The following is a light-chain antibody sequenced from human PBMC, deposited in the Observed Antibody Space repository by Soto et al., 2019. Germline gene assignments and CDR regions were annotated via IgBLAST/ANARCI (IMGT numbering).Light chain of an antibody. CDR2: GAS. CDR3: QQHNQWPIT. J-gene: IGKJ5*01. CDR1: QRVSSRY. Sequence: EIVLTQSPGTLSSSPGERVTLSCRATQRVSSRYLAWYQQKPGQAPRLLIYGASTRATGIPDRFGGSGSGTDFTLTISRLDPEDFAVYYCQQHNQWPITFGQGTRLEIK. V-gene: IGKV3D-20*02.